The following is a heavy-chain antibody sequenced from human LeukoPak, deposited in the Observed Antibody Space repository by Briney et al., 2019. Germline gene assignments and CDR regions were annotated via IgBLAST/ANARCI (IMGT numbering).Heavy chain of an antibody. CDR1: GFTFSSYA. Sequence: GGSLRLSCAASGFTFSSYAMSWVRQAPGKGLEWVSAINGNGGSTYYADSVKGRFTISRDNSKNTLHLQMNSLRAEDTAVYYCASRNPNSWGGLFDYWGQGTLVVVSS. CDR2: INGNGGST. J-gene: IGHJ4*02. D-gene: IGHD2-21*01. CDR3: ASRNPNSWGGLFDY. V-gene: IGHV3-23*01.